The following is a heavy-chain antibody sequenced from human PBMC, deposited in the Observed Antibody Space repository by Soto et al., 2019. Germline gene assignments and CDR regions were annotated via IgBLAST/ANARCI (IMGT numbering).Heavy chain of an antibody. CDR3: AKDNYFGSPYYFDY. Sequence: GGSLRLSCAASGFTFSNYAMSGVRQAPGKGLEWVSAVSDSGGATYYRDSVRGRFTISRDNSKNTLFLQMNSLRAEDTAIYYCAKDNYFGSPYYFDYWGQGALVTVSS. V-gene: IGHV3-23*01. CDR1: GFTFSNYA. CDR2: VSDSGGAT. J-gene: IGHJ4*02. D-gene: IGHD3-10*01.